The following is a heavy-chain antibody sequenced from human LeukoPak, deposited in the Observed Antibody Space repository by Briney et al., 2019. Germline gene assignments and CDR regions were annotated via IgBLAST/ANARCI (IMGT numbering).Heavy chain of an antibody. CDR1: GYTFTGYY. CDR3: ARVQWLVRHYFDY. D-gene: IGHD6-19*01. Sequence: ASVKVSCKASGYTFTGYYMHWVRQAPGQGLEWMGWINPNSGGTNYAQKFQGRVTMTRDTSISTAYMELSRLKSDDTAVYYCARVQWLVRHYFDYWGQGTLVTVSS. CDR2: INPNSGGT. V-gene: IGHV1-2*02. J-gene: IGHJ4*02.